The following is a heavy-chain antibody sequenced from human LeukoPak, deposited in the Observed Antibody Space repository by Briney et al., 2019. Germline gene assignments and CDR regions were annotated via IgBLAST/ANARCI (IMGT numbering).Heavy chain of an antibody. D-gene: IGHD1-26*01. V-gene: IGHV1-24*01. CDR2: FDPEDGET. Sequence: VASVKVSCKVSGYSLTELSMHWVRQAPGKGLEWMGGFDPEDGETIYAQKFQGRVTMTEDTSTDTAYMELSSLRSEDTAVYYRATDQYSGSYSIWGQGTMVTVSS. CDR3: ATDQYSGSYSI. J-gene: IGHJ3*02. CDR1: GYSLTELS.